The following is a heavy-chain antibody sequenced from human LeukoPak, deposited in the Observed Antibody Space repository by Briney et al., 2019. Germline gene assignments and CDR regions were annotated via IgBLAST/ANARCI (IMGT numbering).Heavy chain of an antibody. CDR1: GFPFSIYG. J-gene: IGHJ4*02. D-gene: IGHD5-12*01. Sequence: GGSLRLSCAGSGFPFSIYGMNWVPQAPGKGLEWVSGISPGGGPTYYADSVKGRFTISRDDSKNTLYLQMNNLRAEDTAVYYCAKDGAWLRFDDWGQGILVTVSS. V-gene: IGHV3-23*01. CDR2: ISPGGGPT. CDR3: AKDGAWLRFDD.